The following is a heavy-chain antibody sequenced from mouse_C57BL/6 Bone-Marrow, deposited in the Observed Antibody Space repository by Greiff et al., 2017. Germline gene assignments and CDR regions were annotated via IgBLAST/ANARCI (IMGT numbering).Heavy chain of an antibody. Sequence: VQLQQSGAELAIPGASLKMSCKASGFTFTSYTMHWVKQRPGQGLEWIGYINPSSGYTKYNQKFKDKATLTADKSSSTAYMQLSSQTSEDSAVYYCARYYYNAMDYWGQGTSVTVSS. CDR3: ARYYYNAMDY. D-gene: IGHD2-12*01. V-gene: IGHV1-4*01. CDR2: INPSSGYT. J-gene: IGHJ4*01. CDR1: GFTFTSYT.